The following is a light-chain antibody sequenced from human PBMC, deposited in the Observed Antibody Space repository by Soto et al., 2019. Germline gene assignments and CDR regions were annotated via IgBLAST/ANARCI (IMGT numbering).Light chain of an antibody. J-gene: IGLJ1*01. V-gene: IGLV1-44*01. CDR3: ATWDDSLNGLV. CDR2: SNN. Sequence: QSVLSQPPSASGTPGQRVTISCSGSSSNIGSNTVNWYQQLPGTAPKLHIYSNNQRPSGVPDRFSGSKSGTSASLAISGLQSEDEDDDYCATWDDSLNGLVFGTGTKVTVL. CDR1: SSNIGSNT.